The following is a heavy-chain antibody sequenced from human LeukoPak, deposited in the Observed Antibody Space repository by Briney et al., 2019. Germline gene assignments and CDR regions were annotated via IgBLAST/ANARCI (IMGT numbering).Heavy chain of an antibody. CDR2: ISAYNGNT. V-gene: IGHV1-18*01. D-gene: IGHD1-1*01. Sequence: GASVKVSCEASGYTFTSYGISWVQQAPGQGLEWMGWISAYNGNTNYAQKLQGRVTMTTDTSTSTAYMELRSLRSDDTAVYYCARGVAGTTMTDAFDIWGQGTMVTVSS. CDR3: ARGVAGTTMTDAFDI. J-gene: IGHJ3*02. CDR1: GYTFTSYG.